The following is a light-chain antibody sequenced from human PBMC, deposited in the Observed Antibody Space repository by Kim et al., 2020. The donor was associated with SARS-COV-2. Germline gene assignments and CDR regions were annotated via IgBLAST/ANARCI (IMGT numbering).Light chain of an antibody. J-gene: IGKJ1*01. CDR1: QDITNS. V-gene: IGKV1-27*01. CDR3: QKYNSAPWT. CDR2: AAS. Sequence: DIQMTQSPSSLSASVGDRVTITCRASQDITNSLAWYQQKPGKVPKVLIYAASTLQSGVPSRFSGSGSGTEFTLTISSLQTEDVATYYCQKYNSAPWTFGPGTKVEIK.